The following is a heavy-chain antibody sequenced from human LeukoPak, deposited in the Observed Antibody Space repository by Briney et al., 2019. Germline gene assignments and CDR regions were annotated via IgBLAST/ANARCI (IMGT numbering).Heavy chain of an antibody. J-gene: IGHJ4*02. Sequence: ASVKVSCKASGYTFSSYDINWVRQATGQGLEGMGWMNPDSGNTGYAQKFQGRVTITRNPSISTAYMELSSLRSEDTAVYYCARDAVSGSYYKDWGQGTLVTVSS. CDR3: ARDAVSGSYYKD. CDR2: MNPDSGNT. V-gene: IGHV1-8*03. CDR1: GYTFSSYD. D-gene: IGHD1-26*01.